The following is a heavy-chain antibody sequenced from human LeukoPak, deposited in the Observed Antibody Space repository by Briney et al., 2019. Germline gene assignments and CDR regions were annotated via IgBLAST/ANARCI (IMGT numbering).Heavy chain of an antibody. D-gene: IGHD6-6*01. CDR1: GFTFSDYG. J-gene: IGHJ4*02. V-gene: IGHV3-33*01. Sequence: PGRSLRPSCAASGFTFSDYGIHWVRQAPGQGLEWVALIWYDGSKKYYADSVKGRFTISRDNTKNTLYLQLNSLRADDTAVYYCARAHSSSSTFDLWGQGTLVTVSS. CDR3: ARAHSSSSTFDL. CDR2: IWYDGSKK.